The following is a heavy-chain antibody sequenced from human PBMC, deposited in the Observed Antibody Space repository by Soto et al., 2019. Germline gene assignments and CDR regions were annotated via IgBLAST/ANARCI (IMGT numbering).Heavy chain of an antibody. CDR3: ARDRAATANAFVI. D-gene: IGHD2-15*01. CDR2: IYYSGST. J-gene: IGHJ3*02. Sequence: QVQLQESGPGLVKPSETLSLTCTVSGGSVSSGSYYWSWIRQPPGKVLEWIGYIYYSGSTNYNPYLRRRVTISADTSKNQFCLTLSCVTGTDTAVYYCARDRAATANAFVIWAQGTTVTVSS. CDR1: GGSVSSGSYY. V-gene: IGHV4-61*01.